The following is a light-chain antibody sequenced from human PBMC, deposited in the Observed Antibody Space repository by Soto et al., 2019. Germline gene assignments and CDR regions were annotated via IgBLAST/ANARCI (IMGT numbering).Light chain of an antibody. Sequence: QSVLTQPPSASGTPGQRVTISCSGSSSNIGSNTVNWYRQLPGTAPKLLIYSNDQRPSGVPDRFSGSKSGASASLAISGLQSEDDADYYCAAWDDSLNAYVFGTGTKLTVL. CDR3: AAWDDSLNAYV. CDR1: SSNIGSNT. CDR2: SND. V-gene: IGLV1-44*01. J-gene: IGLJ1*01.